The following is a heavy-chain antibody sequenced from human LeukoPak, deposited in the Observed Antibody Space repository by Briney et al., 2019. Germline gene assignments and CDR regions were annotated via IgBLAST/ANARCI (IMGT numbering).Heavy chain of an antibody. D-gene: IGHD3-22*01. CDR1: GYSFTSYW. V-gene: IGHV5-51*01. CDR3: ARSVTSSGYYTGDAFDI. J-gene: IGHJ3*02. Sequence: GESLQISCKGSGYSFTSYWIGWVRQLPGKGLEWMGIIYPGDSDTRYSPSFQGQVTISADKSISTAYLQWSSLKASDTAMYYCARSVTSSGYYTGDAFDIWGQGTMVTVSS. CDR2: IYPGDSDT.